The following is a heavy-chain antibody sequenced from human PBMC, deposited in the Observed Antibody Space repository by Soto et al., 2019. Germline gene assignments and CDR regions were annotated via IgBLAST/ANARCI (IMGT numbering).Heavy chain of an antibody. V-gene: IGHV4-39*07. J-gene: IGHJ4*02. CDR3: ARVRGYCSGGSCYSGDFDY. CDR2: IYYSGST. Sequence: SETLSLTCTVSGDSITTTSYYWGWIRQAPGKGLEWIGHIYYSGSTSYSPSLKSRVTVSVDTSKNQSSLKLSSVTAADTAVYYCARVRGYCSGGSCYSGDFDYWGQGTLVTVSS. CDR1: GDSITTTSYY. D-gene: IGHD2-15*01.